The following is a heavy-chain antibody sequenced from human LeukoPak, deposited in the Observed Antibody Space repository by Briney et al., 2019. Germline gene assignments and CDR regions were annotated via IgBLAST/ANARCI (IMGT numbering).Heavy chain of an antibody. CDR1: GYTVTSYY. CDR3: ARMPAADSSGYYLADAFDI. D-gene: IGHD3-22*01. CDR2: INPSGGST. V-gene: IGHV1-46*01. Sequence: ASVKVSCKASGYTVTSYYMHWVRQAPGQGLEWRGVINPSGGSTSYAQKFQGRVTMTRDMSTSTVYMELSSLRSEDTAVYYCARMPAADSSGYYLADAFDIWGQGTMVTVSS. J-gene: IGHJ3*02.